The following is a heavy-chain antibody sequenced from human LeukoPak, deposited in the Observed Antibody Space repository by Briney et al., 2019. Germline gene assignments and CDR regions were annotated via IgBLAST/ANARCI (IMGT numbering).Heavy chain of an antibody. D-gene: IGHD3-9*01. CDR3: ASSFKTTGYGMDV. V-gene: IGHV4-59*01. CDR1: GGSISSYY. CDR2: IYYSGST. J-gene: IGHJ6*02. Sequence: PSETLSLTCTVSGGSISSYYWSWIRQPPGKGLEWIGYIYYSGSTNYNPSLKSRVTISVDTSKNQFSLKLSSVTAADTAVYYCASSFKTTGYGMDVWGQGTTVTVSS.